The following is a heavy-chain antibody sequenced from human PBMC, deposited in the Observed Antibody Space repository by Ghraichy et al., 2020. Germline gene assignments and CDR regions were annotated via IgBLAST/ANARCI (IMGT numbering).Heavy chain of an antibody. D-gene: IGHD5-18*01. Sequence: ASVKFSCKASGYTFTGYYMHWVRQAPGQGLEWMGWINPNSSGTNYAQKFQGRVTMTRDTSISTAHMELSRLRSDDTAVYYCARKRGYSYGSTIELYVDYWGQGTLVTVSS. CDR2: INPNSSGT. V-gene: IGHV1-2*02. CDR1: GYTFTGYY. CDR3: ARKRGYSYGSTIELYVDY. J-gene: IGHJ4*02.